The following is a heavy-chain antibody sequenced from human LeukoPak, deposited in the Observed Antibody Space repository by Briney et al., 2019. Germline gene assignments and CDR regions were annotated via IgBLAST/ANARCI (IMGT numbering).Heavy chain of an antibody. J-gene: IGHJ3*02. V-gene: IGHV3-53*04. CDR3: ARVHYDSSGYYSGAFDI. CDR1: GFIVSSNY. D-gene: IGHD3-22*01. Sequence: GGSLRLSCAASGFIVSSNYMSWVRQAPGKGLEWVSVIYSGGSTYYADSVKGRFTISRHNSKNSLYLQMDSLRAEDTAVYYCARVHYDSSGYYSGAFDIWGQGTMVTVSS. CDR2: IYSGGST.